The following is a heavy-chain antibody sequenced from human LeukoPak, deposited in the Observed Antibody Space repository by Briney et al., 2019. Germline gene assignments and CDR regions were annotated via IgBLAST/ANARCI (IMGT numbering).Heavy chain of an antibody. J-gene: IGHJ5*02. V-gene: IGHV4-4*07. CDR2: IYTSGSA. D-gene: IGHD3-10*01. CDR3: ARGRMFRGGGSDFPFNWFDP. Sequence: SETLSLTCTVSGGSISSYYWGCIRQPAGKGLEWIGRIYTSGSANYNPSLTSRLTMSVDTSKNQFSLKLNSVTAADTAVYYCARGRMFRGGGSDFPFNWFDPWGQGTLVTVSS. CDR1: GGSISSYY.